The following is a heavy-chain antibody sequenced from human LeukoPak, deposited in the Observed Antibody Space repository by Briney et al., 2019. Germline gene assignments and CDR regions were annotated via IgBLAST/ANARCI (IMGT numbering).Heavy chain of an antibody. CDR1: GYSISSGYY. J-gene: IGHJ4*02. CDR2: IYHSGST. Sequence: PSETLSLTCAVSGYSISSGYYWGWIRQPPGKGVEWIGSIYHSGSTYYNPSLKSRVTISVDTSKNQFSLKLSSVTAADTAVYYCARRSITMIVVEGYFDYWGQGTLVTVSS. CDR3: ARRSITMIVVEGYFDY. D-gene: IGHD3-22*01. V-gene: IGHV4-38-2*01.